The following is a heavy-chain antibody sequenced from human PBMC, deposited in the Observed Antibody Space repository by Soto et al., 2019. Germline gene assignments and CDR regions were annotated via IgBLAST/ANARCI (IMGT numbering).Heavy chain of an antibody. Sequence: PSETLSLTCTVAGGSVFSSSSLWVWIRQSPGKGLEWLGQIFYTGTTNYNPSLASRVTLSVDTSKNQFSLKMTSVTAADRAMYFCARYNSYAIDYWGRGTLVTVSS. CDR1: GGSVFSSSSL. CDR2: IFYTGTT. V-gene: IGHV4-61*01. CDR3: ARYNSYAIDY. D-gene: IGHD2-8*01. J-gene: IGHJ4*02.